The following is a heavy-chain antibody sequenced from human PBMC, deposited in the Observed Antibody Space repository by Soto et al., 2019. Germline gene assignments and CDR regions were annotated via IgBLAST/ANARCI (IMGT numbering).Heavy chain of an antibody. CDR1: GFTFSSYA. V-gene: IGHV3-30-3*01. CDR2: ISYDGSNK. J-gene: IGHJ4*02. CDR3: ARDGILYCGGDCYESRDGDGAFDY. D-gene: IGHD2-21*02. Sequence: GGSLRLSCAASGFTFSSYAMHWVRQAPGKGLEWVAVISYDGSNKYYADSVKGRFTISRDNSKNTLYLQMNSLRAEDTAVYYCARDGILYCGGDCYESRDGDGAFDYWGQGTLVTVSS.